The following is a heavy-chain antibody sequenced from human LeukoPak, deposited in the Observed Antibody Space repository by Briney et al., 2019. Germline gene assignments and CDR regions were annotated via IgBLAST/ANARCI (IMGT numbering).Heavy chain of an antibody. CDR3: ARSRWYYYYGMDV. D-gene: IGHD5-24*01. Sequence: GASVKVSCKASGYTFTNYGVTWVRQAPGQGLEWMGWVSAYNGNTNYAQKLQGRVTTTADKSTSTAYMELSSLRSEDAAVYYCARSRWYYYYGMDVWGQGTTVTVSS. J-gene: IGHJ6*02. CDR1: GYTFTNYG. CDR2: VSAYNGNT. V-gene: IGHV1-18*01.